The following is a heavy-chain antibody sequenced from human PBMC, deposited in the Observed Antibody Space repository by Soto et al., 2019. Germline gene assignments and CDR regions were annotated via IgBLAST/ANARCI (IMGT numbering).Heavy chain of an antibody. CDR2: INSDGSST. CDR3: ASGGSSLNFDS. V-gene: IGHV3-74*01. Sequence: EVQLVESGGGLVQPGGSLRLSCAASGFTFRSYWMQWVRQAPGKGLVWVSWINSDGSSTSYADSVKGRFTISRDNAKNTLYLQMNSLRAEDTAVYYCASGGSSLNFDSSGQGTLVTVSS. CDR1: GFTFRSYW. D-gene: IGHD6-6*01. J-gene: IGHJ4*02.